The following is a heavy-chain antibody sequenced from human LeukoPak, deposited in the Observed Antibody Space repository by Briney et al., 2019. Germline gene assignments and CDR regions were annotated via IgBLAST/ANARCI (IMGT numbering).Heavy chain of an antibody. D-gene: IGHD2-15*01. CDR1: GFTFSSYG. Sequence: GGSLRLSCAVSGFTFSSYGMHWVRQAPGKGLEWVAFIRYDGSSTYYADSVKGRFTISRDNSKNTLYLQMNSLRAEDTAVYYCARGHPCSGGSCYFDYWGQGTLVTVSS. J-gene: IGHJ4*02. V-gene: IGHV3-30*02. CDR2: IRYDGSST. CDR3: ARGHPCSGGSCYFDY.